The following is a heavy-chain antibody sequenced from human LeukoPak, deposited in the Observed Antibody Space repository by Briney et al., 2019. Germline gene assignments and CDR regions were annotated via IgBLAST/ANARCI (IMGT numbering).Heavy chain of an antibody. V-gene: IGHV2-5*01. CDR1: GFSLTTSGVG. Sequence: SGPTLVNPTQTLTLTCTFSGFSLTTSGVGVGWIRQPPGKALEWLALIYWNDDMRYSPSLKSRLTNTKDTSKNQVVLTMTNMDPVDTATYYCETTVATSGSFDIWGQGTMVTVSS. J-gene: IGHJ3*02. CDR3: ETTVATSGSFDI. CDR2: IYWNDDM. D-gene: IGHD4-17*01.